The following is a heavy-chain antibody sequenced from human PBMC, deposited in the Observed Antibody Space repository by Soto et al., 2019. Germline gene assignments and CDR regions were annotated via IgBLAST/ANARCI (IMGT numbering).Heavy chain of an antibody. D-gene: IGHD3-3*01. CDR1: GTTFSNFA. CDR2: IILPFGTP. V-gene: IGHV1-69*12. J-gene: IGHJ4*02. Sequence: QVRLVQSGAEVKKTGSSVKVSCEASGTTFSNFAIGWVRQSPGQGLEWMGGIILPFGTPNYAQKFQGRVTISADESMTTAYMELRGLRSEDTAVYYCVRGPDDEGYLDYWGQGNLVTVSS. CDR3: VRGPDDEGYLDY.